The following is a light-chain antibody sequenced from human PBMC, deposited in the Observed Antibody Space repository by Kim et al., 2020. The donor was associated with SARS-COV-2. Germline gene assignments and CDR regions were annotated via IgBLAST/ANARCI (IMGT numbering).Light chain of an antibody. CDR1: QSVTTD. CDR2: AAS. Sequence: EIVMTQSPATLSVSPGERATLSCRASQSVTTDLAWYQQKPGQAPRLLIYAASIRVTGTPVRFSGTGSGTEFTLTISSLQSEDFAVYYCQQYNNWPPLTFGGGTKLEIK. CDR3: QQYNNWPPLT. J-gene: IGKJ4*01. V-gene: IGKV3-15*01.